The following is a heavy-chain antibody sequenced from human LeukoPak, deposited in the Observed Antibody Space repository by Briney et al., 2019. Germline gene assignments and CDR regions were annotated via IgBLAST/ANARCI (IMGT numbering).Heavy chain of an antibody. Sequence: ASVKVSCKASGGTFSSYAISWVRQAPGQGLEWMGWISAYNGNTNYAQKLQGRVTMTTDTSTSTAYMELRSLRSDDTAVYYCASDCGDLFGAFDIWGQGTMVTVSS. J-gene: IGHJ3*02. CDR2: ISAYNGNT. CDR3: ASDCGDLFGAFDI. V-gene: IGHV1-18*01. CDR1: GGTFSSYA. D-gene: IGHD4-17*01.